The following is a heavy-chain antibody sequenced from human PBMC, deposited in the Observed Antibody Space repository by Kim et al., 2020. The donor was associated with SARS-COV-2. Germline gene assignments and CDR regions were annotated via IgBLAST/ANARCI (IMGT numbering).Heavy chain of an antibody. D-gene: IGHD3-10*01. CDR1: GGSISSYY. CDR3: ARVLGFGEFLFGPRLRDAFDI. CDR2: IYYSGST. Sequence: SETLSLTCTVSGGSISSYYWSWIRQPPGKGLEWIGYIYYSGSTNYNPSLKSRVTISVDTSKNQFSLKLSSVTAADTAVYYCARVLGFGEFLFGPRLRDAFDIXGQXXXVT. V-gene: IGHV4-59*01. J-gene: IGHJ3*02.